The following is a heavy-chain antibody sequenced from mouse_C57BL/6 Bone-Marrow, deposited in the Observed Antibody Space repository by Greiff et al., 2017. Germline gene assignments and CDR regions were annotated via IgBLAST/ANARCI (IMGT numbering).Heavy chain of an antibody. V-gene: IGHV1-81*01. CDR2: IYPRSGNT. D-gene: IGHD1-1*01. J-gene: IGHJ4*01. CDR1: GYTFTSYG. Sequence: VQLKQSGAELARPGASVKLSCKASGYTFTSYGISWVKQRTGQGLEWIGEIYPRSGNTYYNEKFKGKATLTADKSSSTAYMELRSLTSEDSAVYFCASITTVVATKGMDYWGQGTSVTVSS. CDR3: ASITTVVATKGMDY.